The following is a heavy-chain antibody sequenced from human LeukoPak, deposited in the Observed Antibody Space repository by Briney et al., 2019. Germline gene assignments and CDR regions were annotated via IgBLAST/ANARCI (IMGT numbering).Heavy chain of an antibody. CDR1: GYTFTGYY. J-gene: IGHJ5*02. CDR2: INPNSGGT. CDR3: ARELYCSSTSCSTGWFDP. D-gene: IGHD2-2*01. V-gene: IGHV1-2*02. Sequence: ASVTVSCKASGYTFTGYYMHWVRQAPGQGLEWMGWINPNSGGTNYAQKFQGRVTMTRDTSISTAYMELSRLRSDDTAVYYCARELYCSSTSCSTGWFDPWGQGTLVTVSS.